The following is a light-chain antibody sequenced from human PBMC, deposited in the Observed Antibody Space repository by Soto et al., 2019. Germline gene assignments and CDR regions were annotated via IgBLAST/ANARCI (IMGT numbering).Light chain of an antibody. CDR2: AVT. Sequence: QSALTQPASISGSPGQSITISCIVTSSDFGDYNYVSWYQQHPDKAPKLMIYAVTHRPSGVSNRFSGSKSGNTASLTISGLQAEDEADYYCSSYSSTITVFGGGTTLTVL. V-gene: IGLV2-14*01. CDR1: SSDFGDYNY. CDR3: SSYSSTITV. J-gene: IGLJ3*02.